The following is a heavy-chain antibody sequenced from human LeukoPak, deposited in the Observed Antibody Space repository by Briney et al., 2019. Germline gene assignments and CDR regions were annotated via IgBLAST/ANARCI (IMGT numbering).Heavy chain of an antibody. CDR3: ARFHSGPSGWYVLWYFDL. D-gene: IGHD6-19*01. CDR2: IYNSENT. CDR1: GGSFSSYY. V-gene: IGHV4-4*09. J-gene: IGHJ2*01. Sequence: SETLPLTCTVSGGSFSSYYWSWIRQPPGKGLEWIGYIYNSENTRYNSSLMSRVTMSLDTSKNQVFLKLSSVTAADTAVYYCARFHSGPSGWYVLWYFDLWGRGTLVTVSS.